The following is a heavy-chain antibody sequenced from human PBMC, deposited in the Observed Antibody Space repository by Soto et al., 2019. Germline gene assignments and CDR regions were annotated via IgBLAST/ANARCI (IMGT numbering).Heavy chain of an antibody. V-gene: IGHV4-30-2*01. CDR1: GGSISSGGYS. Sequence: QLQLQESGSGLVKPSQTLSLTCAVSGGSISSGGYSWRWIRQPPGKGLEWIGYIYHSGSTYYNPSRKNRVNISVDRTKNQFSLKLRSVTAADTAVYYCAAGGGLPRYYWGQGTLVTVSS. CDR3: AAGGGLPRYY. CDR2: IYHSGST. D-gene: IGHD5-12*01. J-gene: IGHJ4*02.